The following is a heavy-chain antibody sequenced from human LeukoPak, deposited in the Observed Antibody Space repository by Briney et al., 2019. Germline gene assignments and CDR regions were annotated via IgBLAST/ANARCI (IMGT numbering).Heavy chain of an antibody. D-gene: IGHD5-18*01. CDR2: INWNGGST. J-gene: IGHJ4*02. V-gene: IGHV3-20*04. CDR1: GFTFDDYG. CDR3: AGGYSYGGWDY. Sequence: PGGSLRLSCAASGFTFDDYGMSWVRQAPGNGLEWVSGINWNGGSTGYADSVKGRFTISRDNAKNSLYLQMNSLRAEDTAVYYCAGGYSYGGWDYWGQGTLVTVSS.